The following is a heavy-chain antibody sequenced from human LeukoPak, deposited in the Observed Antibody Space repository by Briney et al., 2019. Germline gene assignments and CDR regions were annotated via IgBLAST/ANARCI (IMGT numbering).Heavy chain of an antibody. D-gene: IGHD7-27*01. CDR2: ISWNSGSI. V-gene: IGHV3-9*01. J-gene: IGHJ4*02. CDR3: AGTGVDEDGSYSDY. CDR1: GFTFDDYA. Sequence: GRSLRLSCAASGFTFDDYAMHWVRQAPGKGLEWVSGISWNSGSIGYADSVKGRFTISRDNAKNSLYLQMNSLRAEDTAVYYCAGTGVDEDGSYSDYWGQGTLVTVSS.